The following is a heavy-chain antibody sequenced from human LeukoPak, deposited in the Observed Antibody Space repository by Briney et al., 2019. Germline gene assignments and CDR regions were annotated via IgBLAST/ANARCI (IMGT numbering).Heavy chain of an antibody. V-gene: IGHV1-69*13. J-gene: IGHJ6*02. D-gene: IGHD3-10*01. CDR3: ASSMVRGVWEDV. CDR1: GGTFISYA. CDR2: IIPIFGTA. Sequence: SVKVSCKASGGTFISYAISWVRQAPGQGLEWMGGIIPIFGTANYAQKFQGRVTITADESTSTAYMELSSLRSEDTAVYYCASSMVRGVWEDVWGQGTTVTVSS.